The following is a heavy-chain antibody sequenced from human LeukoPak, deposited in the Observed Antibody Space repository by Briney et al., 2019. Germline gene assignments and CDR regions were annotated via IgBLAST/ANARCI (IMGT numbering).Heavy chain of an antibody. J-gene: IGHJ4*02. V-gene: IGHV1-18*04. CDR3: ARDIRYDFWSGYEIDY. CDR2: IIPIFGTA. CDR1: GYTFTGYY. D-gene: IGHD3-3*01. Sequence: ASVKVSCKASGYTFTGYYMHWVRQAPGQGLEWMGGIIPIFGTANYAQKLQGRVTMTTDTSTSTAYMELRSLRSDDTAVYYCARDIRYDFWSGYEIDYWGQGTLVTVSS.